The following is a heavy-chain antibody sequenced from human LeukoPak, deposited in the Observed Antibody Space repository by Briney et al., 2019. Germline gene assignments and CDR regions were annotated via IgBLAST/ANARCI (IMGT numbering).Heavy chain of an antibody. Sequence: SETLSLTCTVPGGSISNYYWSWIRQPPGKGLEWIGYVFYSGSTNYNPSLRSRVTISVDTSKNQFSLKLSSVTAADTAVYYCARSSWWFGDAFDIWGQGTMVTVSS. D-gene: IGHD6-13*01. CDR2: VFYSGST. CDR3: ARSSWWFGDAFDI. J-gene: IGHJ3*02. CDR1: GGSISNYY. V-gene: IGHV4-59*01.